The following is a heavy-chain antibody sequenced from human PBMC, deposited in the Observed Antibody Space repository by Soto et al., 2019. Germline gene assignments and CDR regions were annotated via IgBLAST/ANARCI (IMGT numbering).Heavy chain of an antibody. Sequence: PSETLSLTCTVSGGSVSSGSYYWSWIRQPPGKGLEWIGYIYYSGSTNYNPSLKSRVTISVDTSKNQFSLKLSSVTAADTAVYYCATSSSPTGLYYYGMDVWGQGTTVTVSS. J-gene: IGHJ6*02. CDR1: GGSVSSGSYY. CDR3: ATSSSPTGLYYYGMDV. D-gene: IGHD6-6*01. V-gene: IGHV4-61*01. CDR2: IYYSGST.